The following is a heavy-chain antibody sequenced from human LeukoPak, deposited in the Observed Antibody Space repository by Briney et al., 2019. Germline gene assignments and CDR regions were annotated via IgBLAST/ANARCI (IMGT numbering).Heavy chain of an antibody. V-gene: IGHV4-39*07. CDR3: AREDFYEYQLPNWFDP. D-gene: IGHD2-2*01. CDR1: GGSISSSSYY. Sequence: PSETLSLTCTASGGSISSSSYYWGWIRQPPGKGLEWIGSIYYSGSTYYNPSLKSRVTISVDTSKNQFSLKLSSVTAADTAVYYCAREDFYEYQLPNWFDPWGQGTLVTVSS. J-gene: IGHJ5*02. CDR2: IYYSGST.